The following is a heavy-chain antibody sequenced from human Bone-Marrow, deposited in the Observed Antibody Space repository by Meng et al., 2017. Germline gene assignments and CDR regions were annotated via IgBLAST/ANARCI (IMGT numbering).Heavy chain of an antibody. CDR1: GLTFSNAW. CDR3: VGDFLGN. CDR2: IKRETDGGTA. J-gene: IGHJ4*02. V-gene: IGHV3-15*01. D-gene: IGHD3-16*01. Sequence: VEFGGGLVKPGGSLRVSCSGPGLTFSNAWMSWFRQAPGKGLEWVGHIKRETDGGTAEYAAPVKGRFSISRDDSKNTLYLQMNSLKTEDTAVYYCVGDFLGNWGQGTLVTVSS.